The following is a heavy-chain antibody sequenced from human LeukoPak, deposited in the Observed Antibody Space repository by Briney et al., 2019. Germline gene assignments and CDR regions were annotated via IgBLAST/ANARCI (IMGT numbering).Heavy chain of an antibody. D-gene: IGHD3-10*01. CDR2: INTGNGNT. CDR3: AREDVGSAGGY. V-gene: IGHV1-3*04. CDR1: GYTFTSYA. J-gene: IGHJ4*02. Sequence: ASVKVSCKASGYTFTSYAMHWVRQAPGQRLEWMGWINTGNGNTKYSQKFQGRVTITRDTFASTAYMELSSLRSEDTAVYYCAREDVGSAGGYWGQGTLVTVSS.